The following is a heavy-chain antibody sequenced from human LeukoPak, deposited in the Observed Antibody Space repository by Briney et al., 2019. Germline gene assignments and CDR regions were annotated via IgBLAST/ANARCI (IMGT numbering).Heavy chain of an antibody. CDR3: ARQDWFYYYYMDV. D-gene: IGHD3/OR15-3a*01. CDR1: GYTFTGYY. V-gene: IGHV1-2*02. J-gene: IGHJ6*03. Sequence: ASVKVSCKASGYTFTGYYMHWVRQAPGQGLEWMGWINPNSGGTNYAQKFQGRVTMTRDTSISTAYMELSRLRSDDTAVYYCARQDWFYYYYMDVWGKGTTVTISS. CDR2: INPNSGGT.